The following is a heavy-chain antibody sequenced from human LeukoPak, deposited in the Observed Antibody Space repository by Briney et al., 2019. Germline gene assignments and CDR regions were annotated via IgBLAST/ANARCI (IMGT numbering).Heavy chain of an antibody. V-gene: IGHV4-39*07. CDR2: IYTSGST. J-gene: IGHJ3*02. D-gene: IGHD3-9*01. Sequence: SETLSLTCTVSGGSISSSSYYWGWIRQPPGKGLEWIGRIYTSGSTNYNPSLKSRFTISVDTSKNQFSLKLSSVTAADTAVYYCAREGDYDILTGYYRTFDIWGQGTMVTVSS. CDR1: GGSISSSSYY. CDR3: AREGDYDILTGYYRTFDI.